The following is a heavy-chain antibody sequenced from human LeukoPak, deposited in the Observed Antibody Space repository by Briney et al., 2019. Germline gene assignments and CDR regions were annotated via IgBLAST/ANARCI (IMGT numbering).Heavy chain of an antibody. J-gene: IGHJ3*02. CDR2: IYHSGST. CDR3: ARRDYHDAFDI. Sequence: TSETLSLTCAVSGYSISSGYYWGWIRQPPGKGLEWIGSIYHSGSTYYNPSLKSRVTISVDTSKNQFSLKLSSVTAADTAVYHCARRDYHDAFDIWGQGTMVTVSS. CDR1: GYSISSGYY. V-gene: IGHV4-38-2*01. D-gene: IGHD4-17*01.